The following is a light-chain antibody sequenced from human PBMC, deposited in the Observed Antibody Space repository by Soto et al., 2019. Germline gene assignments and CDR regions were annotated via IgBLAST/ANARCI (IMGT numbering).Light chain of an antibody. CDR2: DES. J-gene: IGKJ5*01. CDR3: MQALQTIT. V-gene: IGKV1-33*01. Sequence: IQMTRSPSCLSASVGDRVTIACQSSQDISNYLHWYQQKPGKAPKLLIYDESNLETGVPSRFSGSGSGTDFTLKISRVEAEDVGVYYCMQALQTITVGPGTRLEIK. CDR1: QDISNY.